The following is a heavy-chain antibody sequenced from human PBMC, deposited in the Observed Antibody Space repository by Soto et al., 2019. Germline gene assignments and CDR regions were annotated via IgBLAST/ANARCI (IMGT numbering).Heavy chain of an antibody. J-gene: IGHJ3*02. Sequence: SETLSLTCTVSGGSVSSGSYYWSWIRQPPGKGLEWIGYIYYSGSTNYNPSLKSRVTISVDTSKNQFSLKLSSVTAADTAVYYCARDSARYYYDSRPGSFDIWGQGKMVTVSS. D-gene: IGHD3-22*01. V-gene: IGHV4-61*01. CDR3: ARDSARYYYDSRPGSFDI. CDR1: GGSVSSGSYY. CDR2: IYYSGST.